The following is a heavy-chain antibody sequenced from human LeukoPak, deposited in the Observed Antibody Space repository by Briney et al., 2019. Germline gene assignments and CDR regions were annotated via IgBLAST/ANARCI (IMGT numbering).Heavy chain of an antibody. CDR3: ASQMAATSH. V-gene: IGHV3-20*04. CDR2: INRNGDST. D-gene: IGHD5-24*01. J-gene: IGHJ4*02. CDR1: GFTFDDYG. Sequence: GGSLRLSCAASGFTFDDYGMSWVRQAPGKGLEWVSGINRNGDSTGYADSVEGRFTISRDNAKNSLYLQMDSLRAEDTAVYFCASQMAATSHWGQGILVTVSS.